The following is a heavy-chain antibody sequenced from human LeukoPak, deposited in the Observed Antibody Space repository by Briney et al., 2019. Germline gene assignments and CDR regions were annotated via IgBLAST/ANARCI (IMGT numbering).Heavy chain of an antibody. CDR1: GYTFTGYY. CDR2: INPNSGGT. J-gene: IGHJ5*02. Sequence: ASVKVSCKASGYTFTGYYMHWVRQAPGQGLEWMGWINPNSGGTNYAQKFQGRVTMTRDTSISTVYMELSRLRSDDTAVYCCARDPDYGPSNWFVPWGQGTLVTVSS. D-gene: IGHD4-17*01. V-gene: IGHV1-2*02. CDR3: ARDPDYGPSNWFVP.